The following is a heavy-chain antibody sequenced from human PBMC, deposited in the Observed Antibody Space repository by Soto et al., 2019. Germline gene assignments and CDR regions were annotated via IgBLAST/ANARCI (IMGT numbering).Heavy chain of an antibody. CDR2: ISCYNGDT. J-gene: IGHJ4*02. D-gene: IGHD2-2*01. CDR1: GYTFNRHG. V-gene: IGHV1-18*01. CDR3: ARDPSNTRGYKQFLDS. Sequence: QVQLVQSGGDVRKPGASVFISCKASGYTFNRHGIAWVRQAPGQGLEWMGWISCYNGDTLYAQKLQGRVTMTKDTSTSTVVMELRSLTSDDTAVYYCARDPSNTRGYKQFLDSWGQGTLVTVSS.